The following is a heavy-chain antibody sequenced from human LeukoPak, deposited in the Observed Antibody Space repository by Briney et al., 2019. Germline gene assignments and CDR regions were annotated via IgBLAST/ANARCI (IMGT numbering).Heavy chain of an antibody. V-gene: IGHV3-30*02. CDR1: GFTFSGYG. D-gene: IGHD3-10*02. J-gene: IGHJ6*04. CDR3: AELGITMIGGV. CDR2: IRNDGTKE. Sequence: GGSLRLSCAASGFTFSGYGMSWVRQAPGKGLEWVAFIRNDGTKEYHADSVKGRFSISRDNPKNTLYLQMNSLRAEDTAVYYCAELGITMIGGVWGKGTTVTISS.